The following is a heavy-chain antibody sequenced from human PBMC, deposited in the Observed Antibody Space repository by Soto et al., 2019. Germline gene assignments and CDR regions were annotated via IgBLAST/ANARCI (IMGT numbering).Heavy chain of an antibody. CDR1: GFSLSTSGVG. CDR2: IYWDDDK. CDR3: ARSYNWNPPQRERCFDY. Sequence: QITLKESGPTLVKPTQTLTLTCTFSGFSLSTSGVGVGWIRQPPGKALEWLALIYWDDDKRYSPPLKSRLTINQDTSKNPEVLTRTNMDPVDTATYYGARSYNWNPPQRERCFDYWGQGTLVTVSS. J-gene: IGHJ4*02. D-gene: IGHD1-1*01. V-gene: IGHV2-5*02.